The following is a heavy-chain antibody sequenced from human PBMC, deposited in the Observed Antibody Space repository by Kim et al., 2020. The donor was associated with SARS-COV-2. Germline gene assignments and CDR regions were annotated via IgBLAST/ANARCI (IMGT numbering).Heavy chain of an antibody. CDR1: GGSISSSSYY. V-gene: IGHV4-39*07. D-gene: IGHD3-22*01. J-gene: IGHJ4*02. Sequence: SETLSLTCTVSGGSISSSSYYWGWIRQPPGKGLEWIGSIYYSGSTYYNPSLKSRVTISVDTSKNQFSLKLSSVTAADTAVYYCARDWADYYDSSGPDWGQGTLVTVSS. CDR2: IYYSGST. CDR3: ARDWADYYDSSGPD.